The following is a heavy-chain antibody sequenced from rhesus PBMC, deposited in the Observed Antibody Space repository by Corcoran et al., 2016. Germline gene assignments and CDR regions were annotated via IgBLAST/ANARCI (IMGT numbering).Heavy chain of an antibody. V-gene: IGHV4-127*01. Sequence: QVQLQESGPGLVKPSETLSLTCAVSGYSISSGYGWSWVRPPPGKGLELVGYIGGSSGTTNYSPSLKSRVTISKDTSKNQFSLKLSSVTAADTAVYYCARGSPPFGLITRYFDYWGQGVLVTVSS. CDR3: ARGSPPFGLITRYFDY. CDR2: IGGSSGTT. J-gene: IGHJ4*01. CDR1: GYSISSGYG. D-gene: IGHD3-3*01.